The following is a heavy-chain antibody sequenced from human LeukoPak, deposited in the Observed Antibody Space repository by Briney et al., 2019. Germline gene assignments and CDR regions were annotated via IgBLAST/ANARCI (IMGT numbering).Heavy chain of an antibody. D-gene: IGHD1-1*01. J-gene: IGHJ4*02. CDR2: ISSSSSTI. CDR1: GFTFSSYS. V-gene: IGHV3-48*01. CDR3: AKAMEKNFDY. Sequence: GGSLRLSCAASGFTFSSYSMNWVRQAPGKGLEWVSYISSSSSTIYYADSVKGRFTISRDSFKNTLYLQMDSLRADDTAVYYCAKAMEKNFDYWGQGTLVTVSS.